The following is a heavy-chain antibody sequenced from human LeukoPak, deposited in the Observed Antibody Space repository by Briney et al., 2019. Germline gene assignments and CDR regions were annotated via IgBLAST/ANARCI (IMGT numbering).Heavy chain of an antibody. CDR1: GFTVSSNY. V-gene: IGHV3-11*01. CDR3: ARATYGVDFDY. Sequence: GGSLRLSCAASGFTVSSNYMSWIRQAPGKGLEWVSYISSSGSTIYYADSVKGRFTISRDNAKNSLYLQMNSLRAEDTAVYYCARATYGVDFDYWGQGTLVTVSS. J-gene: IGHJ4*02. D-gene: IGHD4-17*01. CDR2: ISSSGSTI.